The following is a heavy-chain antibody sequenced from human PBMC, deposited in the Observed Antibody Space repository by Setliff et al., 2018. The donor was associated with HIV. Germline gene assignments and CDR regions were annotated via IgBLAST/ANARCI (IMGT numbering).Heavy chain of an antibody. CDR3: VRGYDVLIGSPDS. D-gene: IGHD3-9*01. Sequence: GGSLRLSCAGSGFTFRDYWMHWVRQTPGKGLVWVARIDNDGRDTDYADFVGGRFTISIDNTKNTLYLQMSSLKPEDTAFYYCVRGYDVLIGSPDSWGQGTLVTVSS. CDR2: IDNDGRDT. V-gene: IGHV3-74*01. J-gene: IGHJ4*02. CDR1: GFTFRDYW.